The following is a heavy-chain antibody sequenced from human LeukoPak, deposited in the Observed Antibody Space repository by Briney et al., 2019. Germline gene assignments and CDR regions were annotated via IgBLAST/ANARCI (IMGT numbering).Heavy chain of an antibody. CDR2: ISVSGGST. V-gene: IGHV3-23*01. CDR1: GFTFSSYA. D-gene: IGHD2-8*01. Sequence: GGPLRLSCAPSGFTFSSYAMSWVRQAPGKGLEWVSDISVSGGSTYYAASVKGRFTISRDNSKNTLYLQMNSLRAEDTAVYYCAKELPLMIPGAFDIWGQGTMVTVSS. CDR3: AKELPLMIPGAFDI. J-gene: IGHJ3*02.